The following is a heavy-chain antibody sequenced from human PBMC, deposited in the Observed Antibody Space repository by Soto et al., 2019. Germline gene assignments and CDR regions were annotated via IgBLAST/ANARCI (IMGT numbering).Heavy chain of an antibody. CDR1: GYTLTELS. Sequence: ASVKVSCKVSGYTLTELSMHWVRQAPGKGLEWMGGFDPEDGETIYAQKFQGRVTMTEDTSTDTAYMELSSLRSEDTAVYYCATGGGWYEWRNRDFDYWGQGTLVTVSS. J-gene: IGHJ4*02. CDR2: FDPEDGET. CDR3: ATGGGWYEWRNRDFDY. V-gene: IGHV1-24*01. D-gene: IGHD6-19*01.